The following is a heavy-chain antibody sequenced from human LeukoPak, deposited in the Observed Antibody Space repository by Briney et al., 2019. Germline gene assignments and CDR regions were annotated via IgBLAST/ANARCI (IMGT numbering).Heavy chain of an antibody. Sequence: PSETLSLTCGVYGGSFSNYDWNWIRQPPGKGLEWIGEINHSGSTSYNPSLKSRVTISVDTSNNQFSLKLSSVTAADTALYYCARAPLSSAYLHYYSMDVWGKGTTVTVSS. J-gene: IGHJ6*03. CDR2: INHSGST. CDR3: ARAPLSSAYLHYYSMDV. CDR1: GGSFSNYD. V-gene: IGHV4-34*01. D-gene: IGHD3-3*01.